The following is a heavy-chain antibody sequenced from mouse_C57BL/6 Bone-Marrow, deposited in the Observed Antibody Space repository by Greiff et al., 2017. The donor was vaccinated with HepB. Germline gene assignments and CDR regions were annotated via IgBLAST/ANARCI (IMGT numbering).Heavy chain of an antibody. CDR2: IDPENGDT. Sequence: VQLQQSGAELVRPGASVKLSCTASGFNIKDDYMHWVKQRPEQGLEWIGWIDPENGDTEYASKFQGKATITADTSSNTAYLQLSSLTSEDTAVYYCTPYYGNYEGFAYWGQGTLVTVSA. CDR1: GFNIKDDY. D-gene: IGHD2-10*01. CDR3: TPYYGNYEGFAY. V-gene: IGHV14-4*01. J-gene: IGHJ3*01.